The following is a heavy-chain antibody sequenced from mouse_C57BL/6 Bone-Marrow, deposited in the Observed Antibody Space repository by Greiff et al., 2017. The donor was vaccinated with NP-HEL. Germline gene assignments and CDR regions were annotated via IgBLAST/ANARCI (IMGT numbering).Heavy chain of an antibody. J-gene: IGHJ1*03. CDR1: GYSITSGYY. Sequence: EVQLVESGPGLVKPSQSLSLTCSVTGYSITSGYYWNWIRQFPGNKLEWMGYISYDGSNNYNPSLKNRISITRDTSKNQFFLKLNSVTTEDTATYYCARGLPRYFDVWGTGTTVTVSS. CDR3: ARGLPRYFDV. V-gene: IGHV3-6*01. CDR2: ISYDGSN. D-gene: IGHD6-1*01.